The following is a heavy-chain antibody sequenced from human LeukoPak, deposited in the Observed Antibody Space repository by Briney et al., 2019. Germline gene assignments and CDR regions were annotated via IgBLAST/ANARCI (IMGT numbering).Heavy chain of an antibody. CDR3: ARGGQYFDY. D-gene: IGHD3-10*01. CDR2: IWYDGSNK. J-gene: IGHJ4*02. Sequence: PGGSLRLSCAASGFTFSGYGLHWVRRAPGKGLEWVAVIWYDGSNKYYADSVKGRFTISRDNSKNTLYLQMNSLRAEDTAVYYCARGGQYFDYWGQGTLVTVSS. V-gene: IGHV3-33*01. CDR1: GFTFSGYG.